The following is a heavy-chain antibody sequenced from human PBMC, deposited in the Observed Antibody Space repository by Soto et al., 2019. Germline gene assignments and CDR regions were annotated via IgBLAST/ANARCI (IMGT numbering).Heavy chain of an antibody. J-gene: IGHJ4*02. CDR2: ISYDGSNK. V-gene: IGHV3-30-3*01. CDR1: GFTFSSYA. D-gene: IGHD3-10*01. CDR3: ARDAEYYYGSGSFDY. Sequence: GGSLRLSCAASGFTFSSYAMHWVRQAPGKGLEWVAVISYDGSNKYYADSVKGRFTISRDNSKNTLYLQMNSLRAEDTAVYYCARDAEYYYGSGSFDYWGQGTLVTVSS.